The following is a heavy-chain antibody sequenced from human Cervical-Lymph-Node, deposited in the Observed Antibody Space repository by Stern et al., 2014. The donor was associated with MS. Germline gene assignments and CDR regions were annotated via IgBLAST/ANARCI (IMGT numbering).Heavy chain of an antibody. Sequence: VQLLESGGGVVQPGRSLRLSCIASGFTFSNYGMHWVRQAPGKGLGGVATIWHDGSKTYYADSVRGRFTISRDNSKNTLSLQMNSLRVDDTAVYYCVRDWSSNAYKSEDYWGQGTLVTVSS. V-gene: IGHV3-33*01. J-gene: IGHJ4*02. CDR2: IWHDGSKT. D-gene: IGHD4-11*01. CDR3: VRDWSSNAYKSEDY. CDR1: GFTFSNYG.